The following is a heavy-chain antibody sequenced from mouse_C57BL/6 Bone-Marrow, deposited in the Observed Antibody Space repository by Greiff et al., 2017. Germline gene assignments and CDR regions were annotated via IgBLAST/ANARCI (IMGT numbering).Heavy chain of an antibody. CDR2: ISYSGST. V-gene: IGHV3-1*01. CDR1: GYSITSGYD. J-gene: IGHJ3*01. CDR3: ARGRKAWFAY. Sequence: EVQRVESGPGMVKPSQSLSLTCTVTGYSITSGYDWHWIRHFPGNKLEWMGYISYSGSTNYNPSLKSRISITHDTSKNHFFLKLNSVTTEDTATYYCARGRKAWFAYWGQGTLVTVSA.